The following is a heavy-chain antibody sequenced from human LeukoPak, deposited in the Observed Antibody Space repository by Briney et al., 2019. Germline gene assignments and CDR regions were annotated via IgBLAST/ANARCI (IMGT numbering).Heavy chain of an antibody. CDR1: GFTFSTYA. D-gene: IGHD3-9*01. V-gene: IGHV3-7*01. CDR2: IKQDGSEK. Sequence: GGSLRLSCAASGFTFSTYAMSWVRQAPGKGLEWVANIKQDGSEKYYVDSVKGRFTISRDNAKNSLYLQMNSLRAEDTAVYYCARGGLRYFDSHRYWGQGTLVTVSS. CDR3: ARGGLRYFDSHRY. J-gene: IGHJ4*02.